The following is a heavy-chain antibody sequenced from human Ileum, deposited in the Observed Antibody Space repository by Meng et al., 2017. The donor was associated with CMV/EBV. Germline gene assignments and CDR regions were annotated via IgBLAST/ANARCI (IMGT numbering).Heavy chain of an antibody. J-gene: IGHJ4*02. CDR2: IYYSGST. D-gene: IGHD6-6*01. V-gene: IGHV4-59*01. CDR3: ARSPARRGYFDY. CDR1: GGSTSSYY. Sequence: SETLSLTCTVSGGSTSSYYWSWIRQPPGKGLEWIGYIYYSGSTNYNPSLKSRVTISVASSKNQFSLKLSSVTAADTAVYYCARSPARRGYFDYWGQGPLVT.